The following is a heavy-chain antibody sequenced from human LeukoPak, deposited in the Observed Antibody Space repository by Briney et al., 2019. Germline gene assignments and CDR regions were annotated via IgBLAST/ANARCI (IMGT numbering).Heavy chain of an antibody. D-gene: IGHD2-8*01. CDR1: GFIASDNY. CDR2: LYSDGTT. CDR3: ARAAYDTNGFTANHDY. V-gene: IGHV3-53*01. J-gene: IGHJ4*02. Sequence: PGGSLRLSCSASGFIASDNYMSWVRQAPGKGLEWVSVLYSDGTTYYTDSVKGRFTISRDNSRNTLYLQMNNLRAEDTAVYYCARAAYDTNGFTANHDYWGQGTLVTVSS.